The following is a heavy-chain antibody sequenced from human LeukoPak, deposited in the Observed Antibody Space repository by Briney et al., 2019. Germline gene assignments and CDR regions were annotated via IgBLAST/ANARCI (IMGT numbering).Heavy chain of an antibody. CDR2: IHYSGNT. CDR1: GGSGRSGDYF. V-gene: IGHV4-30-4*01. J-gene: IGHJ4*02. D-gene: IGHD4-23*01. Sequence: PSETLSLTCAVSGGSGRSGDYFWSWIRQPPGKGLEWSGHIHYSGNTYYNPSLKSRVSISVDTYKNQFSLKLSSVTAADTAVYYCARENNDYGGKKAFDYWGQGTLVTVSS. CDR3: ARENNDYGGKKAFDY.